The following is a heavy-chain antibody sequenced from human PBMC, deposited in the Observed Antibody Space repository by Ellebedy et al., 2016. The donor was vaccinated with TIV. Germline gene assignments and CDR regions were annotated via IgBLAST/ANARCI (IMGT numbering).Heavy chain of an antibody. CDR2: IRSQTYSETR. CDR1: GFAFNRNA. V-gene: IGHV3-49*03. D-gene: IGHD4-23*01. CDR3: ASDYGGSGAFDI. Sequence: GGSLRLXXAASGFAFNRNAMTWFRQAPGKGLEWVGFIRSQTYSETRQYAVSVKGRFIISRDNSKNIGYLQMNSLKTEDTAVYYCASDYGGSGAFDIWGQGTMVTVSS. J-gene: IGHJ3*02.